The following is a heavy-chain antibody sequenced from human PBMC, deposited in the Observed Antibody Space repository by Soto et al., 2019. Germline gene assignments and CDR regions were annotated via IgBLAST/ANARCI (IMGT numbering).Heavy chain of an antibody. CDR3: ARDGRITIFGVVRFFGWFDP. J-gene: IGHJ5*02. CDR1: GYTSTSYA. V-gene: IGHV1-3*01. CDR2: INAGNGNT. D-gene: IGHD3-3*01. Sequence: ASVKVSCKASGYTSTSYAMHWVRQAPGQRLEWMGWINAGNGNTKYSQKFQGRVTITRDTSASTAYMELSSLRSEDTAVYYCARDGRITIFGVVRFFGWFDPWGQGTLVTVSS.